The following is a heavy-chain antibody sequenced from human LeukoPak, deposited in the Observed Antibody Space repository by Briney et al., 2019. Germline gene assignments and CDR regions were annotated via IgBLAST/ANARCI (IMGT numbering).Heavy chain of an antibody. CDR3: TRRSSAAGRQYFDY. V-gene: IGHV3-15*07. D-gene: IGHD6-13*01. J-gene: IGHJ4*02. CDR2: IKSETDGGTT. Sequence: GGSLRLSCAASGFTFSSAWMNWVRQAPGKGLEWVGRIKSETDGGTTDYAAPVKGTFTISRDGSENTLYLQTNSLKTEDTAVYYCTRRSSAAGRQYFDYWGQGTLVTVSS. CDR1: GFTFSSAW.